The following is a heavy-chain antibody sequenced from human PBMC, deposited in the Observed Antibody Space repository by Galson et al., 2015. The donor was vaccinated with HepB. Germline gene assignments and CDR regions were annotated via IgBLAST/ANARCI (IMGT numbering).Heavy chain of an antibody. CDR1: GGSISSYC. CDR2: IYYSGST. CDR3: ARGQWLSHFDY. D-gene: IGHD6-19*01. J-gene: IGHJ4*02. V-gene: IGHV4-59*01. Sequence: ETLSLTCTVSGGSISSYCWSWIRQPPGKGLEWIGYIYYSGSTNYNPSLKSRVAISVDTSKNQFSLKLSSVTAADTAVYYCARGQWLSHFDYWGQGTLVTVSS.